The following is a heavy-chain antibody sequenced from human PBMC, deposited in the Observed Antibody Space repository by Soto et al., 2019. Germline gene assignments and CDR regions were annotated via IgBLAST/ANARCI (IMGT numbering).Heavy chain of an antibody. V-gene: IGHV2-5*02. D-gene: IGHD6-13*01. J-gene: IGHJ5*02. CDR1: GLSLSTSGVG. CDR3: AYRQDYRSSWDSGWFDP. Sequence: QITLKESGPTLVEPTQTLTLTCAFSGLSLSTSGVGVGWIRQPPGKALEWLAFIYWDDDKRYSPSLKTRLTIIKDTSINQVVLIMTNMDPVDTATYYCAYRQDYRSSWDSGWFDPWGQGTLVTVSS. CDR2: IYWDDDK.